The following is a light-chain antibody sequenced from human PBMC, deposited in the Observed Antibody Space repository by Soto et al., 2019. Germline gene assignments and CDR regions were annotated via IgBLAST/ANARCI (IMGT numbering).Light chain of an antibody. CDR3: QQYNKWPQT. V-gene: IGKV3-11*01. J-gene: IGKJ5*01. CDR2: DAS. Sequence: EIVLTQSPATLSLSPGERATLSCRASQSVSGCLAWYQQKPGQAPRLLIFDASNRATGIPDRFSGSGSGTDFTLTISRLEPEDFAVYYCQQYNKWPQTFGQGTRLEIK. CDR1: QSVSGC.